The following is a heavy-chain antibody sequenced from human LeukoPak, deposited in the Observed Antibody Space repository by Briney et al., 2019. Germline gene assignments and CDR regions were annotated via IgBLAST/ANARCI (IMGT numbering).Heavy chain of an antibody. CDR3: ARVRSSSWYDY. D-gene: IGHD6-13*01. V-gene: IGHV3-74*01. CDR2: ISSDWSTT. CDR1: GFTFSTSW. J-gene: IGHJ4*02. Sequence: PGGSLRLSCATSGFTFSTSWMHWVRQAPGEGLVWVSRISSDWSTTTYADSVKGRFTISRDNAKNTLYLQMNSLRVEDTAVYYCARVRSSSWYDYSGQGALGSVSS.